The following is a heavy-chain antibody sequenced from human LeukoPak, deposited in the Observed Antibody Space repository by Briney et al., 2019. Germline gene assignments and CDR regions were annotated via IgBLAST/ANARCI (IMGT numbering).Heavy chain of an antibody. D-gene: IGHD3-9*01. CDR2: IYSGGST. J-gene: IGHJ4*02. Sequence: GGSLRLSCAASGFTASSNYMNWVRQAPGKGLEWVSVIYSGGSTYYADSVKGRFTISRDNSKNTLYLQMNSLRAEDTAMYYCARLDYDILTGYPYWGQGTLVTVSS. CDR3: ARLDYDILTGYPY. CDR1: GFTASSNY. V-gene: IGHV3-53*01.